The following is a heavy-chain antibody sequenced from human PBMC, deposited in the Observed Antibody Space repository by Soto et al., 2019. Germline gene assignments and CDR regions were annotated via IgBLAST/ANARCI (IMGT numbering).Heavy chain of an antibody. D-gene: IGHD3-10*01. CDR1: GFTVTSNY. V-gene: IGHV3-66*01. Sequence: GGSLRLSCAASGFTVTSNYMTWVRQAPGKGLEWVSVIYGSGATYYTDSVRGRFTASRDYSHNTLYLQMDILRVEDTGVYYCARDSGMIRGSYGVDVWGPGTTVTVSS. CDR3: ARDSGMIRGSYGVDV. CDR2: IYGSGAT. J-gene: IGHJ6*02.